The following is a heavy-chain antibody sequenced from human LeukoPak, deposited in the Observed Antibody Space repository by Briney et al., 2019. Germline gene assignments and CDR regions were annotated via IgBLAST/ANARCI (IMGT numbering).Heavy chain of an antibody. CDR1: GYSFTGYY. V-gene: IGHV1-2*02. D-gene: IGHD3-22*01. J-gene: IGHJ3*02. CDR2: INPYSGDT. CDR3: ARADDDSSGGNAFDI. Sequence: ASVKVSCKASGYSFTGYYIHWVRQAPGQGLAWMGWINPYSGDTTYAQKFQGRLTLTRDTSISIAYMEVSRLKSDDTAVYYCARADDDSSGGNAFDIWGQGTMVTVSS.